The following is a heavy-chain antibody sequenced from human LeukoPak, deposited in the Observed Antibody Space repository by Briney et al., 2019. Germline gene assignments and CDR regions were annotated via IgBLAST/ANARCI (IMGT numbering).Heavy chain of an antibody. CDR2: IRSKAYGGTT. D-gene: IGHD1-14*01. Sequence: PGGSLRLSCTASGFTFGDYPMSWVRQAPGKGLEWVGFIRSKAYGGTTDYAASVKGRFTISRDDSKSIAYLQMNSLKTEDTAVYYCIREATNPPFDAFDIWGQGTMVTVSS. CDR1: GFTFGDYP. V-gene: IGHV3-49*04. CDR3: IREATNPPFDAFDI. J-gene: IGHJ3*02.